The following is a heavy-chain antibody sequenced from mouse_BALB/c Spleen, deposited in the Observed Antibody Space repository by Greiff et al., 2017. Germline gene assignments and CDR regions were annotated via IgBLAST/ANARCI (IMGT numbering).Heavy chain of an antibody. CDR1: GYTFTNYW. Sequence: VQLQQSGAELVRPGTSVKMSCKAAGYTFTNYWIGWVKQRPGHGLEWIGDIYPGGGYTNYNEKFKGKATLTVDKSSSTAYMELRSLTSEDSAVYYCARRGPYDYDSAWFAYWGQGTLVTVSA. V-gene: IGHV1-63*02. D-gene: IGHD2-4*01. CDR2: IYPGGGYT. CDR3: ARRGPYDYDSAWFAY. J-gene: IGHJ3*01.